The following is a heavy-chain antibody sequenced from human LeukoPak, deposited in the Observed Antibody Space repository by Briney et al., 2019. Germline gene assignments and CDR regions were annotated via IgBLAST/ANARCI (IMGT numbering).Heavy chain of an antibody. CDR3: ARDPAPGGMTQGDAFDI. J-gene: IGHJ3*02. CDR1: GGSISSYY. CDR2: IYTSGST. Sequence: SETLSLTCTVSGGSISSYYWSWIRQPAGKGLEWIGRIYTSGSTNYNPSLKSRVTMSVDTSKNQFSLKLSSATAADTAVYYCARDPAPGGMTQGDAFDIWGQGTMVTVSS. V-gene: IGHV4-4*07. D-gene: IGHD2-15*01.